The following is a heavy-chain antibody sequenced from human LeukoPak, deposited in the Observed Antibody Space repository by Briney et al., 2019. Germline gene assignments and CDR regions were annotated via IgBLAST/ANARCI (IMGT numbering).Heavy chain of an antibody. V-gene: IGHV4-31*11. D-gene: IGHD3-22*01. CDR2: IYYSGST. CDR1: GGSISSGGYS. J-gene: IGHJ4*02. Sequence: PSETLSLTCAVSGGSISSGGYSWSWIRQHPGKGLEWIGYIYYSGSTYYNPSLKSRVTISVDTSKNQFSLKLSSVTAADTAVYYCARGYPTYYYDSSGYYFDYWGQGTLVTVSS. CDR3: ARGYPTYYYDSSGYYFDY.